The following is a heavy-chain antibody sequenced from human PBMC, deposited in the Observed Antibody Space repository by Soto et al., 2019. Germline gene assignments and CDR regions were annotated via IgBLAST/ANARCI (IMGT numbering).Heavy chain of an antibody. CDR1: GGSISSGGYY. CDR3: ARSGGNYYYYGMDV. D-gene: IGHD3-10*01. V-gene: IGHV4-31*02. J-gene: IGHJ6*02. CDR2: IYYSANT. Sequence: QVQLQESGPGLVKPSQTLSLTCSVSGGSISSGGYYWSWIRQPPGKGLEWIGYIYYSANTHYNPSLTGRVSISADTSKNQFSLNLSSVTAADTAVYYCARSGGNYYYYGMDVWGQGTTVTVSS.